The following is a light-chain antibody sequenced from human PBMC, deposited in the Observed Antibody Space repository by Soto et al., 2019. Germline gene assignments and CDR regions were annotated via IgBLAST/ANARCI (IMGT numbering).Light chain of an antibody. J-gene: IGKJ4*01. CDR1: QDIAGA. CDR2: DAS. CDR3: QQFNNYPG. Sequence: AIQLTQSPSSLSASVGDRVTITCRASQDIAGALAWYQQKPGKAPKLLIYDASSLESGVPSRFSGSGSGTDFTLTISSLQPEDFATYYRQQFNNYPGFGGGTKVEIK. V-gene: IGKV1D-13*01.